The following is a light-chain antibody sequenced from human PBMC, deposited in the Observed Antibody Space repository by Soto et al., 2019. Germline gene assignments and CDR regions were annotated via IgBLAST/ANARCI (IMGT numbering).Light chain of an antibody. Sequence: QSVLTQPPSASGSPGQSVTISCTGTSSDVGGYNYVSWYQRDPGKAPKVMIYEVSKRPSGVPDRFSGSKSGNTAPLTVSGLQAEDEADYYCSSYAGSNNYVFGTGTKVTVL. J-gene: IGLJ1*01. V-gene: IGLV2-8*01. CDR2: EVS. CDR1: SSDVGGYNY. CDR3: SSYAGSNNYV.